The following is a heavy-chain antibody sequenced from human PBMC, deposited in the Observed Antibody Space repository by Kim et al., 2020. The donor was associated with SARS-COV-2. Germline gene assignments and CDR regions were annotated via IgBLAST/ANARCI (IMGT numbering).Heavy chain of an antibody. V-gene: IGHV4-59*13. CDR2: IYYSGST. Sequence: SETLSLTCTVSGGSISSYYWSWIRQPPGKGLEWIGYIYYSGSTNYNPSLKSRVTISVDTSKNQFSLKLSSVTAADTAVYYCARESPGTGTDYWGQGTLVTVSS. J-gene: IGHJ4*02. D-gene: IGHD1-1*01. CDR1: GGSISSYY. CDR3: ARESPGTGTDY.